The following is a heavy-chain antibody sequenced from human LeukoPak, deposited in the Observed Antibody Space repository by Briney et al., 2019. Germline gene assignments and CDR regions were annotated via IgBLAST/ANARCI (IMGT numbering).Heavy chain of an antibody. D-gene: IGHD1-7*01. Sequence: SVKVSCKASGGTFSSYAISWVRQAPGQGLEWMGGIIPIFGTANYAQEFQGRVTITADESTSTAYMELSSLRSEDTAAYYCARIRSNYHSVELAAFDIWGQGTMVTVSS. CDR1: GGTFSSYA. J-gene: IGHJ3*02. V-gene: IGHV1-69*01. CDR2: IIPIFGTA. CDR3: ARIRSNYHSVELAAFDI.